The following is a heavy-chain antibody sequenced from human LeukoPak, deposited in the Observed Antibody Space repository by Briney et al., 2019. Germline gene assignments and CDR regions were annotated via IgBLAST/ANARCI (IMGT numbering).Heavy chain of an antibody. Sequence: PGGSLRLSCAASGFTFSGYAMSWVRQAPGKGLEWVSAINTGGDGTFYADSVKGRFTISRDNSMNTQYLQMNSLRAEDTAVYYCARDAVYSSSWQYYWGQGTLVTVSS. CDR3: ARDAVYSSSWQYY. D-gene: IGHD6-13*01. V-gene: IGHV3-23*01. CDR2: INTGGDGT. CDR1: GFTFSGYA. J-gene: IGHJ4*02.